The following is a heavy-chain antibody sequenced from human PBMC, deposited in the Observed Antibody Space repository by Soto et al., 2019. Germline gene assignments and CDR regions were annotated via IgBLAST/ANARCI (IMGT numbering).Heavy chain of an antibody. D-gene: IGHD5-12*01. CDR3: VKDRNSGYDYFDY. CDR1: GFTFTSYA. CDR2: ISGSGYNT. V-gene: IGHV3-23*01. Sequence: GSLRLSCAASGFTFTSYAMSWVRQTPGEGLEWVSAISGSGYNTYYADSVEGRFTISRDNSKNTLFLQMNSLRAEDTAVYYCVKDRNSGYDYFDYWGQGTLVTVSS. J-gene: IGHJ4*02.